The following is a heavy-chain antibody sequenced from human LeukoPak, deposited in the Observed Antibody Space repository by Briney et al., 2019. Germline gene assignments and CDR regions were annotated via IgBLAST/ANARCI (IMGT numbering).Heavy chain of an antibody. J-gene: IGHJ4*02. D-gene: IGHD5-18*01. CDR3: ARGKRDSGYSYGPDY. CDR1: GYTFTSYD. V-gene: IGHV1-8*01. Sequence: GASVTVSCKASGYTFTSYDINWGRQATAQGLEWMGWMNPNSGNAGYAQKFQGRVTMTRNTSISTAYMELSSLRSDHTAVYYCARGKRDSGYSYGPDYWGQGTLVTVSS. CDR2: MNPNSGNA.